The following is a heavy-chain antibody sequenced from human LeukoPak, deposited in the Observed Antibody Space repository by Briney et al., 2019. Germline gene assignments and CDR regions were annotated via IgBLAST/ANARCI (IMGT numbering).Heavy chain of an antibody. V-gene: IGHV4-39*01. Sequence: PSGTLSLTCTVSGGSISSSSYFWGWIRQPPGKGLEWIGGIFYSGSTYYNPSLNSRVTISIDTSKNQFSLRLSSVTAADTAVYYCARQMNTVTADYWGQGTLVTVSS. CDR1: GGSISSSSYF. J-gene: IGHJ4*02. CDR2: IFYSGST. CDR3: ARQMNTVTADY. D-gene: IGHD4-17*01.